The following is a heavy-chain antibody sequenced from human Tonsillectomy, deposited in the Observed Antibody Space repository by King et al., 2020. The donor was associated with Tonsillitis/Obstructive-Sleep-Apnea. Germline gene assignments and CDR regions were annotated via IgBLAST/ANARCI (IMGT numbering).Heavy chain of an antibody. D-gene: IGHD4-17*01. V-gene: IGHV4-34*01. CDR2: INHGGRT. CDR1: SGSFSGYY. CDR3: AGTGKIVKTGTVRLRGHWFDP. Sequence: VQLQQWGAGLLKPSETLSLTCAVYSGSFSGYYWSWIRQPPGKGLEWIGEINHGGRTNYNPSLKSRVTMSVDTSKNQFSLKLSSVTAADTAVYYCAGTGKIVKTGTVRLRGHWFDPWGPGTLVSISS. J-gene: IGHJ5*02.